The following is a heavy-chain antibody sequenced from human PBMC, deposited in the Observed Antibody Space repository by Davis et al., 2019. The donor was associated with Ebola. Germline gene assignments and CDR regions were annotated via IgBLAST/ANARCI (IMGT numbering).Heavy chain of an antibody. V-gene: IGHV5-51*01. J-gene: IGHJ6*02. CDR1: GYNFPAYW. Sequence: GESLKISCKGSGYNFPAYWIAWVRQKPGKGLEWMGIVYPPDSDTRYSPSFQGQVTISVDTSINTAFLQWSSLKASDTAMYYCARLSSSSWFYGMDVWGQGTTVTVSS. D-gene: IGHD6-13*01. CDR2: VYPPDSDT. CDR3: ARLSSSSWFYGMDV.